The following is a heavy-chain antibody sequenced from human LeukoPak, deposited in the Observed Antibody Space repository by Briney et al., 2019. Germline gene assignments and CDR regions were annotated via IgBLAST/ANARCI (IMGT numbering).Heavy chain of an antibody. Sequence: SVKVSCKASGGTFSSYALSWVRQAPGQGLEWMGGIIPIFGTANYAQKFQGRVTITTDESTSTAYMELSSLRSEDTAVYYCARGYGDLNWFDPWGQGTLVTVSS. CDR3: ARGYGDLNWFDP. D-gene: IGHD4-17*01. V-gene: IGHV1-69*05. CDR1: GGTFSSYA. J-gene: IGHJ5*02. CDR2: IIPIFGTA.